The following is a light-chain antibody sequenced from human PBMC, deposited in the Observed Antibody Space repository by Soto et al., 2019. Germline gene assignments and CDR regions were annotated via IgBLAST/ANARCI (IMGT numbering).Light chain of an antibody. CDR2: GAS. CDR1: QSVRSNY. Sequence: EIVLTQSPVTLSLSPGERATLSCRASQSVRSNYLAWYQQKPGQATRLIIYGASSRATDIPDRFSGSGSGTDFSLTISRLEPEDFAVYYCQKYGSTPPTFGQGTKVEIK. CDR3: QKYGSTPPT. V-gene: IGKV3-20*01. J-gene: IGKJ1*01.